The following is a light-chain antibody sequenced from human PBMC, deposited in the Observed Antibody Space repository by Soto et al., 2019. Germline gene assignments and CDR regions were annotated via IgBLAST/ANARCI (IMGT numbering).Light chain of an antibody. V-gene: IGLV2-14*03. CDR3: SSYTSNNNLL. J-gene: IGLJ2*01. CDR1: SSDVGGSDY. Sequence: QSVLTQPASVSGSPGQSITLSCTGTSSDVGGSDYVSWYQQHPGKAPKLMIYDVTNRPSGVSNRFSGSKSDNTASLTISGLQAEDEADYYCSSYTSNNNLLFGGGTKVTVL. CDR2: DVT.